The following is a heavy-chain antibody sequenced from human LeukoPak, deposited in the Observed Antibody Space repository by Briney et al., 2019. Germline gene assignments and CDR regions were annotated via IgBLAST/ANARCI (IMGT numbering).Heavy chain of an antibody. D-gene: IGHD3-22*01. J-gene: IGHJ4*02. CDR2: IYPRDSDT. Sequence: GESLKISCKGSGYSFTTYWIGWVRQMPGKGLEWMGIIYPRDSDTRYSPSFQGQVTISADKSISTAYLQWSSLRASDTAMYYCLAYYYDSSGSHFDYWGQGTLVTVSS. V-gene: IGHV5-51*01. CDR1: GYSFTTYW. CDR3: LAYYYDSSGSHFDY.